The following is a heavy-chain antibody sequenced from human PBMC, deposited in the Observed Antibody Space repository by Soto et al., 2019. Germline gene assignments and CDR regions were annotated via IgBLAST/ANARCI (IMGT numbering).Heavy chain of an antibody. CDR2: IYSDGST. V-gene: IGHV3-53*01. J-gene: IGHJ3*01. CDR3: ATRPVLPEAP. D-gene: IGHD3-10*01. CDR1: GFTFSSND. Sequence: EVQLVESGGGLIQPGGSLRLSCAASGFTFSSNDMNWVRQAPGKGLEWVSIIYSDGSTYYADSVKGRFTISRDNSKNTLYLQMSSRRADYTAVYYCATRPVLPEAPWGQGTMVTVSS.